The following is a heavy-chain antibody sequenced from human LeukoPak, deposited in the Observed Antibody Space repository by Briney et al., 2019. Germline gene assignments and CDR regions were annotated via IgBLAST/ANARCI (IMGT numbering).Heavy chain of an antibody. CDR1: GYTFTSYG. V-gene: IGHV1-69*13. J-gene: IGHJ6*02. D-gene: IGHD4-17*01. CDR2: IIPIYGTT. CDR3: ARDLVRAPDYGDYDRGEMTYYGMDV. Sequence: ASVKVSCKASGYTFTSYGISWVRQAPGQGLERMGGIIPIYGTTNYAQKFQGRVTITADEPTATVYMELSSLRSEDTAVYYCARDLVRAPDYGDYDRGEMTYYGMDVWGQGTTVTVSS.